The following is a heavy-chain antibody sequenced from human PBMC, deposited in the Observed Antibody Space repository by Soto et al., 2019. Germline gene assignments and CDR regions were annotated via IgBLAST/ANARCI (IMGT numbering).Heavy chain of an antibody. Sequence: EVQLVESGGGLVQPGGSLRLSCAASGFTLSGRSMHWVRQAPGKGLVWVSGIDNAGTDSTYADSVKGRFTSSRDNATNMLYLQMNSLMVEDTAVYYCARGWFGPDVWGTGTTVTVSS. V-gene: IGHV3-74*01. CDR2: IDNAGTDS. CDR1: GFTLSGRS. D-gene: IGHD3-10*01. J-gene: IGHJ6*01. CDR3: ARGWFGPDV.